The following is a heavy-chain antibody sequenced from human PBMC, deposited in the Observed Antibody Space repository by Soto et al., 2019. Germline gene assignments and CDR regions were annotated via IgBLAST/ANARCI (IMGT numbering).Heavy chain of an antibody. Sequence: SETLSLTCTVSGGSMSSYYWTWLRQSPGRGLEWIGYISYSGSTYYNPSLKSRVTISADTSKNQFSLRMNSMIAADTAVYYCARADPDASVGYWGQGTLVTV. CDR3: ARADPDASVGY. CDR1: GGSMSSYY. D-gene: IGHD2-15*01. CDR2: ISYSGST. V-gene: IGHV4-59*01. J-gene: IGHJ4*02.